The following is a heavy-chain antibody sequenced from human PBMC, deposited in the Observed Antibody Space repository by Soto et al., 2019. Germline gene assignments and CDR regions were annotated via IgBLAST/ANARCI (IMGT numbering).Heavy chain of an antibody. V-gene: IGHV3-15*07. CDR2: IKSKAAGGTT. J-gene: IGHJ4*02. Sequence: EVQLVESGGGLVKPGGSLRLSCAASGFTFSEAWMNWVRQAPGKGLEWVGRIKSKAAGGTTDYVAPVKGRFTISRDDSTNTLFLQMNSLKTEDTAVYYCTTDSPVAGGVPLWGQGTLVTVSS. D-gene: IGHD6-19*01. CDR1: GFTFSEAW. CDR3: TTDSPVAGGVPL.